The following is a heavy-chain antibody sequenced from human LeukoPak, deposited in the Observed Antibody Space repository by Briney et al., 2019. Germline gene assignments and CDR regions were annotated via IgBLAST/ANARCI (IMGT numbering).Heavy chain of an antibody. Sequence: EASLRLSCEASGFTFSRYVMAWVRQASEKGLEWVAGITGSSDITDYADSVKGRFTISRDNSKNTLYLQMNSLMAVDTAIYYCAKKIPGTYPFDYWGRGTLVTVSS. CDR2: ITGSSDIT. V-gene: IGHV3-23*01. D-gene: IGHD1-26*01. CDR1: GFTFSRYV. CDR3: AKKIPGTYPFDY. J-gene: IGHJ4*02.